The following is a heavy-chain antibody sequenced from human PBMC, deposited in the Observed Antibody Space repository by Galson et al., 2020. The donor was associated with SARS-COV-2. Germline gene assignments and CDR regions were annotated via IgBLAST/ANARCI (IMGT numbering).Heavy chain of an antibody. D-gene: IGHD3-16*01. CDR3: ARRNDDDSLYYFDY. Sequence: SQTLLLTCTVSGGSIKSRSHYWGWIRQPPGKGLEWIGSIYFGGSTYYNRSLRSRLTISVDTSKNQFSLKLSSVTAADTAVYYCARRNDDDSLYYFDYWGQGALVAVSS. J-gene: IGHJ4*02. V-gene: IGHV4-39*01. CDR2: IYFGGST. CDR1: GGSIKSRSHY.